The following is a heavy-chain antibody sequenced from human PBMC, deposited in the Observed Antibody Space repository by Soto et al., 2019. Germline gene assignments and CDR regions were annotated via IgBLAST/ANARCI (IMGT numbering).Heavy chain of an antibody. CDR1: GGSISSSNW. D-gene: IGHD3-22*01. J-gene: IGHJ6*02. CDR3: ARSPDSSGYYPRRYYYGMDV. CDR2: IYHSGST. Sequence: QVQLQESGPGLVKPSGTLSLTCAVSGGSISSSNWWSWVRQPPGKGLEWIGEIYHSGSTNYNPSLKSRVTMSVDKSKNQFSLKLSSVTAADTAVYYSARSPDSSGYYPRRYYYGMDVWGQGTTVTVSS. V-gene: IGHV4-4*02.